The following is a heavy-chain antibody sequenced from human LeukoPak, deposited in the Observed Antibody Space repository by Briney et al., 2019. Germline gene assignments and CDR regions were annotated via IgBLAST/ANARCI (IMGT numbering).Heavy chain of an antibody. D-gene: IGHD6-19*01. CDR1: GYTFTAYY. CDR2: INPNSGGT. CDR3: ARPVAGTWGFDP. Sequence: ASVKVSFKASGYTFTAYYMHWVRQAPGQGLEWMGWINPNSGGTNYAQKFQGRVTMTRDTSISTAYMELTSLRSDDTAVYFYARPVAGTWGFDPWGQGTLVTVSS. V-gene: IGHV1-2*02. J-gene: IGHJ5*02.